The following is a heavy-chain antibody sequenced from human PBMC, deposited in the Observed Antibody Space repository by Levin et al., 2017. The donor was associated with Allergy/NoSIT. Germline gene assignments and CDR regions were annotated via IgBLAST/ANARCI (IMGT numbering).Heavy chain of an antibody. Sequence: GGSLRLSCVVSGFTFSEYAMNWVRQTPGKGLEWVPSISRSGNDIYDADSVKGRFTISRDNANNLVSLQMNSLRVEDTGIYYCARSRSITRTEDLKLMDVWGQGTTVTVSS. D-gene: IGHD1/OR15-1a*01. CDR1: GFTFSEYA. V-gene: IGHV3-21*01. CDR2: ISRSGNDI. J-gene: IGHJ6*02. CDR3: ARSRSITRTEDLKLMDV.